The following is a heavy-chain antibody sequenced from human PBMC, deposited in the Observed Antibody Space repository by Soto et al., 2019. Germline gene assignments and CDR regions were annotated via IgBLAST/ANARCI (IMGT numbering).Heavy chain of an antibody. CDR3: AGRGFGYYSYGMDV. CDR1: TFTFSNYA. CDR2: MSGSGSST. J-gene: IGHJ6*02. Sequence: EVQLLESGGGLVQPGGSLRLSCAASTFTFSNYAMNWVRQAPGKGLEWVSGMSGSGSSTDYSDPVKGRFTISRDNSKNTLYLQMNSLRAEDTDVYYCAGRGFGYYSYGMDVWGQGTTVTVSS. D-gene: IGHD5-12*01. V-gene: IGHV3-23*01.